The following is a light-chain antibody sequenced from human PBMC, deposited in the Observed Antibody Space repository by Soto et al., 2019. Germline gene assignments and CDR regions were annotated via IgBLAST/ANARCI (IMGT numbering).Light chain of an antibody. CDR3: SSYAGSNTVV. J-gene: IGLJ2*01. CDR1: SSDVGGYNY. Sequence: QSALTQPPSASGSPGQSVTISCTGTSSDVGGYNYVSWYQQHPGKAPKLMIYEVSKRPLGVPDRFSGSKSGNTASLTVSGLQAEDEGDYYCSSYAGSNTVVFGGGTKLTVL. CDR2: EVS. V-gene: IGLV2-8*01.